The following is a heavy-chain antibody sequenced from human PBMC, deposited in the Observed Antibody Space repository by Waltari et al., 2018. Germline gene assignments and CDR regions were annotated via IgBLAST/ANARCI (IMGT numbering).Heavy chain of an antibody. V-gene: IGHV3-23*04. CDR1: GFTFNAYA. Sequence: EVQLVESGGGLVQPGGSLRLSCAASGFTFNAYAMNWVRQAPGEGLEWVSSVSGSGSNTYYVDSVKGRFTISRDNSKDTLFLQMNSLTAEDTAIYYCSKDDRGYYKSSDDWGQGTLVTVSS. CDR2: VSGSGSNT. D-gene: IGHD3-22*01. CDR3: SKDDRGYYKSSDD. J-gene: IGHJ4*02.